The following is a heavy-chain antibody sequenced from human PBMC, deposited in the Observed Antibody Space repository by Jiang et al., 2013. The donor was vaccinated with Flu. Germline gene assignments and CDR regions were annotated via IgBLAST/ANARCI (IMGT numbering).Heavy chain of an antibody. CDR3: ARRYCSGGACYSKFGLHNWYFDL. CDR2: IYPGDSDT. V-gene: IGHV5-51*01. CDR1: GYSFTSYW. J-gene: IGHJ2*01. D-gene: IGHD2-15*01. Sequence: VQLVESGAEVKKPGESLKISCRGSGYSFTSYWIGWVRQMPGKGLEWMGIIYPGDSDTRYSPSFQGQVTISADKSISTAYLQWSSLKASDTAMYYCARRYCSGGACYSKFGLHNWYFDLWAVAPWSLSPQ.